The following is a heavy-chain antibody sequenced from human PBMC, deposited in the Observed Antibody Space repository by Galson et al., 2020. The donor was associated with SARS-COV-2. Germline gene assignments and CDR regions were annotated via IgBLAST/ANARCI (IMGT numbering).Heavy chain of an antibody. CDR2: ISAYNGNT. V-gene: IGHV1-18*01. D-gene: IGHD3-3*01. CDR3: ARWFGVVIIPHYYYYMDG. CDR1: GYTFTSYG. J-gene: IGHJ6*03. Sequence: ASVKVSCKASGYTFTSYGISWVRQAPGQGLEWMGWISAYNGNTNYAQKLQGRVTMTTDTSTSTAYMELRSLRSDDTAVYYCARWFGVVIIPHYYYYMDGWCKGATVTVAS.